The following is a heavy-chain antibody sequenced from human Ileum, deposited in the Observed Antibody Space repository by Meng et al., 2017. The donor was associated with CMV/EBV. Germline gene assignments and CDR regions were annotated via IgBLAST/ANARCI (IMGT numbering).Heavy chain of an antibody. V-gene: IGHV4-34*01. D-gene: IGHD3-3*01. Sequence: QVQLQQWGAGQLKPSETLSLVGAVNNSAFSDYYWTWIRQSPGKGLEWIGEINNRGSTNYNPSLKSRVTISIDTSRNQFSLKLTSMTAADTAVYYCARASPQRRFLSYWGQGTLVTVSS. J-gene: IGHJ4*02. CDR3: ARASPQRRFLSY. CDR1: NSAFSDYY. CDR2: INNRGST.